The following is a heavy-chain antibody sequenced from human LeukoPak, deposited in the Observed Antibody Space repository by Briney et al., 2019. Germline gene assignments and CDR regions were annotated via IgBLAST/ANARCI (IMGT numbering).Heavy chain of an antibody. D-gene: IGHD3-10*01. J-gene: IGHJ4*02. CDR2: IRSDGYHT. CDR1: GFVFDDYD. V-gene: IGHV3-30*02. Sequence: QSGGSLRLSCGASGFVFDDYDLHWVRQAPGKGLEWVAFIRSDGYHTYYTDSVKGRFTISRDNAKNSLYLQMNSLRAEDTAVYYCARVDYGSGEYHFDYWGQGTLVTVSS. CDR3: ARVDYGSGEYHFDY.